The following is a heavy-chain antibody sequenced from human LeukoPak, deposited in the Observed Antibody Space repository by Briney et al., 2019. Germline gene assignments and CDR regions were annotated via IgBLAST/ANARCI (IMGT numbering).Heavy chain of an antibody. CDR1: GGSISSYY. J-gene: IGHJ3*02. CDR3: ARDGHAFDI. CDR2: IYYSGST. V-gene: IGHV4-59*01. Sequence: PSETLSLTCTVSGGSISSYYWSWIRQPPGKGLEWIGYIYYSGSTNYNPSLKSRVTISVDTSKNQFSLKLSSVTAADRAVYYCARDGHAFDIWGQGTMVTVSS.